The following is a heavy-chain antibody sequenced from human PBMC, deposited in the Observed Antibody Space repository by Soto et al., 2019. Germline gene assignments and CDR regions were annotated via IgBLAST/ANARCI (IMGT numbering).Heavy chain of an antibody. CDR3: ARTLLTYYYGSGSYWFDP. V-gene: IGHV4-31*03. D-gene: IGHD3-10*01. J-gene: IGHJ5*02. CDR1: GGSISSGGYY. Sequence: PSETLSLTCTVSGGSISSGGYYWSWIRQHPGKGLEWIGYIYYSGSTYYNPSLKSRVTISVDTSKNQFSLKLSSVTAADTAVYYCARTLLTYYYGSGSYWFDPWGQGTLVTVSS. CDR2: IYYSGST.